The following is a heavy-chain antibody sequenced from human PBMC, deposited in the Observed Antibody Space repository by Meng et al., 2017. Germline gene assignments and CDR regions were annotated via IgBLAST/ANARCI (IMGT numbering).Heavy chain of an antibody. CDR2: IYTSGST. V-gene: IGHV4-4*07. Sequence: SETLSLTCTVSGGSISSYYWSWIRQPAGKGLEWIGRIYTSGSTNYNPSLKSRVTMSVDTSKNQFSLKLSSVTAADTAVYYCARDLTEAAGNYYYYGMDVWGQGTTVTVSS. CDR1: GGSISSYY. D-gene: IGHD6-13*01. CDR3: ARDLTEAAGNYYYYGMDV. J-gene: IGHJ6*02.